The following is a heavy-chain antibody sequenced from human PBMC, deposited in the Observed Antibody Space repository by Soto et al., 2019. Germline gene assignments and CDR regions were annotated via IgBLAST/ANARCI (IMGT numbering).Heavy chain of an antibody. CDR3: ARGTESYYFDY. V-gene: IGHV4-31*03. CDR2: IYYSGST. Sequence: SETLSLTCTVSGGSISSGGYYWSWIRQHPGKGLEWIGYIYYSGSTYYNPSLKSRVTISVDTSKNQFSLKLSSVTAADTAVYYCARGTESYYFDYWGQGTLVTVS. J-gene: IGHJ4*02. CDR1: GGSISSGGYY. D-gene: IGHD3-16*02.